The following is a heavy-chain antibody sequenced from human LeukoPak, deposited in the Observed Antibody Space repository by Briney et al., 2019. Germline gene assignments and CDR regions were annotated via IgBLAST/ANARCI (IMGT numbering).Heavy chain of an antibody. CDR2: INPSGGST. J-gene: IGHJ4*02. Sequence: ASVKVSCKASGYTFTSYYMHWVRQAPGQGLDWMGIINPSGGSTSYAQKFQGRVTMTRDTSTSTVYMELSSLRSEDTAVYYCALDGYKTYIDYWGQGTLVTVSS. CDR3: ALDGYKTYIDY. V-gene: IGHV1-46*01. CDR1: GYTFTSYY. D-gene: IGHD5-24*01.